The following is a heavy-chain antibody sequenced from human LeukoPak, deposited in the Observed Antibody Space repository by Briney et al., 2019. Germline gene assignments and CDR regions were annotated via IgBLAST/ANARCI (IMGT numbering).Heavy chain of an antibody. CDR1: GGSISSYY. Sequence: PSETLSLTCTVSGGSISSYYWSWIRQPPGKGLEWIGYIYYSGSTNYNPSLKSRVTISVDTSKNQFSLKLSSVTAADTAVYYCARAGLIVGATGWFDPWGQGTLVTVSS. D-gene: IGHD1-26*01. J-gene: IGHJ5*02. V-gene: IGHV4-59*01. CDR2: IYYSGST. CDR3: ARAGLIVGATGWFDP.